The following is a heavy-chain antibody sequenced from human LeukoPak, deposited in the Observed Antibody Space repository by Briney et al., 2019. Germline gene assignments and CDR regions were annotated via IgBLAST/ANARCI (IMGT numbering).Heavy chain of an antibody. Sequence: SVKVSCKASGGTFSSYAISWVRQAPGQGLEWMGGIIPIFGTANYAQKFQGRVTITADESTSTAYMELGSLRSEDTAVYYCAREGEYDYVWGSYRYTRANWFDPWGQGTLVTVSS. D-gene: IGHD3-16*02. J-gene: IGHJ5*02. CDR2: IIPIFGTA. CDR3: AREGEYDYVWGSYRYTRANWFDP. CDR1: GGTFSSYA. V-gene: IGHV1-69*13.